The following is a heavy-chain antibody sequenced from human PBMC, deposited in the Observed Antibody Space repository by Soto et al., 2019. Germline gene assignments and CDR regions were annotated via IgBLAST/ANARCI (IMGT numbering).Heavy chain of an antibody. Sequence: SETVSLTCPVSGRSISSYCWSCIRQPAGEGLERFVYIYYSGSSSYSPSLKSRVTISVDTSKNQFSLKLSSVTAAVTAVYSCARLWMFRRVNMSNFGGWAPGTMVTLSS. CDR1: GRSISSYC. V-gene: IGHV4-59*01. CDR2: IYYSGSS. CDR3: ARLWMFRRVNMSNFGG. D-gene: IGHD3-10*01. J-gene: IGHJ4*02.